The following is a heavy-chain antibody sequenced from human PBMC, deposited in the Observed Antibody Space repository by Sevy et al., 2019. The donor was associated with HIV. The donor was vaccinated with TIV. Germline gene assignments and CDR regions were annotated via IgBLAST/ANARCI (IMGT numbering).Heavy chain of an antibody. Sequence: GGFLRLSCAASGFTFEDFGMSWVRQRPGKGLEWVCGIVGNGVSAGCADSMKDRFTISRDNAKNSLYLDMNSLRIEDAASPYCAREESCGGACYYFDHWGHGILVTVSS. D-gene: IGHD2-21*02. V-gene: IGHV3-20*04. CDR1: GFTFEDFG. CDR2: IVGNGVSA. J-gene: IGHJ4*01. CDR3: AREESCGGACYYFDH.